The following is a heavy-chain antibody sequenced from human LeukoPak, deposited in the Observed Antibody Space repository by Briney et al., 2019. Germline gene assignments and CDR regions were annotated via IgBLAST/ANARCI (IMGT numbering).Heavy chain of an antibody. Sequence: GRSLRLSCAASGFTFSSYGMHWVRQAPGKGLECVAVIWYDGSNKYYADSVKGRFTISRDNPKNTLYLQMNSLRAEDTAVYYCASDPDIVLMVSPPGALLHNWFDPWGQGTLVTVSS. V-gene: IGHV3-33*01. CDR3: ASDPDIVLMVSPPGALLHNWFDP. CDR2: IWYDGSNK. CDR1: GFTFSSYG. J-gene: IGHJ5*02. D-gene: IGHD2-8*01.